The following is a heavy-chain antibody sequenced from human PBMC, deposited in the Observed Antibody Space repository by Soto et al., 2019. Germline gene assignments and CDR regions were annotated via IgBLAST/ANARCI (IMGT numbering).Heavy chain of an antibody. V-gene: IGHV1-69*06. CDR2: IIPIFGTA. CDR3: ARARCSSTSCYAWDYYYYGMDV. CDR1: GGTFSSYA. J-gene: IGHJ6*02. Sequence: SVKVSCKASGGTFSSYAISWVRQAPGQGLEWMGGIIPIFGTANYAQKFQGRVTITADKSTSTAYMELSSLRSEDTAVYYCARARCSSTSCYAWDYYYYGMDVWGQGTTVTVSS. D-gene: IGHD2-2*01.